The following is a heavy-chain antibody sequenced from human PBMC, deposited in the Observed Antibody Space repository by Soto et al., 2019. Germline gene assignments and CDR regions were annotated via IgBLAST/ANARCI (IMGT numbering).Heavy chain of an antibody. V-gene: IGHV3-7*03. CDR1: GFTFTDFY. Sequence: EVQLVQSGGGLVQPGGSLRLPCVGSGFTFTDFYLNWVRQVPGKGLEWVANIRPDGSEKNYLESVKGRFTTSRDNAKNSLFLQMNSLRADDTAVYYCAGWGGHDYNYWGQGILVTVSS. J-gene: IGHJ4*02. D-gene: IGHD4-4*01. CDR2: IRPDGSEK. CDR3: AGWGGHDYNY.